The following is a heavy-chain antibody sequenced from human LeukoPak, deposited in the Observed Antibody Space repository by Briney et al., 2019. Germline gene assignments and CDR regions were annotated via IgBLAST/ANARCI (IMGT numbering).Heavy chain of an antibody. CDR3: AREYCSGGSCYSNFDY. CDR1: GFTFSSYA. J-gene: IGHJ4*02. CDR2: ISGSGGST. V-gene: IGHV3-23*01. Sequence: GGSLRLSCAASGFTFSSYAMSWVRQAPGKGLEWVSAISGSGGSTYYADSVKGRFTISRDNSKNTLYLQMNSLRAEDTAVYYCAREYCSGGSCYSNFDYWGQGTLVTVSS. D-gene: IGHD2-15*01.